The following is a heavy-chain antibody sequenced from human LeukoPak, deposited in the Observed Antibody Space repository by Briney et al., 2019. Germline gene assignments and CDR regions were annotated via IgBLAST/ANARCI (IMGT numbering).Heavy chain of an antibody. V-gene: IGHV4-59*01. D-gene: IGHD3-10*01. Sequence: SETLSLTCTVSGGSISSYYWSWIRQPPGKGLEWIGYIYYSGSTNYNPSLKSRVTISVDTSKNQFSLELSSVTAADTAVYYCARSSGPMVTVWFDPWGQGTLVTVSS. CDR3: ARSSGPMVTVWFDP. CDR2: IYYSGST. J-gene: IGHJ5*02. CDR1: GGSISSYY.